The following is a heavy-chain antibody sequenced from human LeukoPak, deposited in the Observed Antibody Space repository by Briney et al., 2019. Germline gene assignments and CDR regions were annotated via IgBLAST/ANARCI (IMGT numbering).Heavy chain of an antibody. CDR3: SRRFLTGYYDS. J-gene: IGHJ4*02. D-gene: IGHD3-9*01. CDR1: GFTFSSAW. V-gene: IGHV3-15*01. Sequence: GGSLRLSCAASGFTFSSAWMTWVRQAPGKGLEYVARIKSKVDGETTDYIAPVKGRFIISRDDSKNTLYLQMNSLRTEDTAVYYCSRRFLTGYYDSWGQGTLVTVSS. CDR2: IKSKVDGETT.